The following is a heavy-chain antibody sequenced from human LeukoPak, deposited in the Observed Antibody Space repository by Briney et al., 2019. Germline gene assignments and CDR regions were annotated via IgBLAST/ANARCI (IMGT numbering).Heavy chain of an antibody. V-gene: IGHV1-8*01. CDR2: MNPNSGNT. D-gene: IGHD6-13*01. Sequence: GPVKVSCKASGYTFTSYDINWVRQATGQGLEWMGWMNPNSGNTGYAQKFQGRGTITRNTSIRTAYMELSSLRSEHTAVYYCARGRMAAAGIHYWGQGTLVTVSS. J-gene: IGHJ4*02. CDR1: GYTFTSYD. CDR3: ARGRMAAAGIHY.